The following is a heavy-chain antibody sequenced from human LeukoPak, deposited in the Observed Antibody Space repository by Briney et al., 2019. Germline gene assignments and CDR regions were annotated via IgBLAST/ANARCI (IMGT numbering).Heavy chain of an antibody. CDR3: AKDETMVRGGSRPY. CDR1: GFSISNYA. Sequence: PGGSLRLSCAAPGFSISNYAMSWVRQAPGKGLEWVSGISGSGGSTYYADSVKGRFTISRDNSKNTLYLQMNSLRVEDTAVYYCAKDETMVRGGSRPYWGQGTLVTVSS. D-gene: IGHD3-10*01. J-gene: IGHJ4*02. CDR2: ISGSGGST. V-gene: IGHV3-23*01.